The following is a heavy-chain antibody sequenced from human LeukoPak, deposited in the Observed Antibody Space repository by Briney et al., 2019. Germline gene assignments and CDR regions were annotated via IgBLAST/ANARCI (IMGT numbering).Heavy chain of an antibody. Sequence: SETLSLTCTVSGGSISSYYWSWIRQPAGKGLEWIGRIYTSGSTNYNPSPKSRVTMSVDTSKNQFSLKLSSVTAADTAVYYCARSGSFSDWFDPWGQGTLVTVSS. CDR2: IYTSGST. D-gene: IGHD1-26*01. J-gene: IGHJ5*02. CDR1: GGSISSYY. V-gene: IGHV4-4*07. CDR3: ARSGSFSDWFDP.